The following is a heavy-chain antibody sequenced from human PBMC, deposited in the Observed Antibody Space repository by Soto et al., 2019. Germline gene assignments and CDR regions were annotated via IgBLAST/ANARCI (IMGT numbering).Heavy chain of an antibody. Sequence: QVQLQESGPGLVKPSQTLSLTCTVSGGSISSGDYYWSWIRQHPGKGLEWIGYIYYSGSTYYNPSLKSRVTIAADTSKNQFSPKLTSVTAADTAVYYCARWWSGSRQGFDPWGQGTLVTVSS. CDR3: ARWWSGSRQGFDP. CDR1: GGSISSGDYY. V-gene: IGHV4-31*03. CDR2: IYYSGST. J-gene: IGHJ5*02. D-gene: IGHD3-3*01.